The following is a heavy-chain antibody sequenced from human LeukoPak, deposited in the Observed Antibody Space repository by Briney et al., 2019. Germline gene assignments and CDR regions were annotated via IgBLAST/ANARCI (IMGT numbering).Heavy chain of an antibody. CDR1: GYTFTNYG. J-gene: IGHJ4*02. CDR2: ISGYNGKT. D-gene: IGHD6-13*01. V-gene: IGHV1-18*01. CDR3: ARDTGIAVAGTGDFDY. Sequence: ASVKVSRKASGYTFTNYGISWVRQAPGQGLEWMGWISGYNGKTNYAQKLQGRVTMTTDTSTSTAYMELRSLRSDDTAVYYCARDTGIAVAGTGDFDYWGQGTLVTVSS.